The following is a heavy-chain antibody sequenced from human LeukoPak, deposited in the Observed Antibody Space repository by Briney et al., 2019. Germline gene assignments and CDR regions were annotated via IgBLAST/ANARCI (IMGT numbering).Heavy chain of an antibody. V-gene: IGHV3-74*01. J-gene: IGHJ4*02. D-gene: IGHD3-10*01. CDR2: VNHDGSAT. CDR3: AKDRIYADGLWDFDY. Sequence: PGGSLRLTCAASGFTFINYWMYWVRQVPGKGLVWVSRVNHDGSATNYADSVKGRFTISRDNSKNTLYLQMNSLRADDTAVYYCAKDRIYADGLWDFDYWGQGTLVTVSS. CDR1: GFTFINYW.